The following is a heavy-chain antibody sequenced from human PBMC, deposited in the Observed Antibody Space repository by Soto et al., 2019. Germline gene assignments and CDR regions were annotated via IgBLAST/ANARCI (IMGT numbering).Heavy chain of an antibody. D-gene: IGHD4-17*01. V-gene: IGHV4-30-4*01. J-gene: IGHJ5*02. Sequence: SETLSLTCSVSGGSISSDYSCWTWIRQSPGKGLEWIGYISYSGTTWYNPSLKTRLTMSVDTSRNQVSLMLSSVTAADTAMYYCAQYGVMSRLFDPWGQGALVTVSS. CDR2: ISYSGTT. CDR1: GGSISSDYSC. CDR3: AQYGVMSRLFDP.